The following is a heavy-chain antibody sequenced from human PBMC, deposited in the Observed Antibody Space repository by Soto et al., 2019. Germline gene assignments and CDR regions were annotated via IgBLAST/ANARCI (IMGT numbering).Heavy chain of an antibody. Sequence: QVQLVQSGAEVKKPGASVKVSCKASGYTFTSYGISWVRQAPGQGLEWMGWISAYNGNTNYAQKLQGRVTMTTDTYXSTAYMELRSLRSDDTAVYYCASDWFRRVYYGMDVWGQGTTVTVSS. V-gene: IGHV1-18*01. J-gene: IGHJ6*02. CDR1: GYTFTSYG. CDR2: ISAYNGNT. CDR3: ASDWFRRVYYGMDV. D-gene: IGHD3-10*01.